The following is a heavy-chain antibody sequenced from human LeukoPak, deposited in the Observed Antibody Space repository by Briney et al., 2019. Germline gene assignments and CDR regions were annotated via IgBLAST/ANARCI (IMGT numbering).Heavy chain of an antibody. Sequence: ASVKVSCKVSGYTLTELSMHWVRQAPGKGLEWMGGFDPEDGETIYAQKFQGRVTMTEDTSTDTAYMELSSLGSEDTAVYYCATGGSGYPYYFDYWGQGTLVTVSS. D-gene: IGHD3-22*01. CDR3: ATGGSGYPYYFDY. V-gene: IGHV1-24*01. CDR1: GYTLTELS. CDR2: FDPEDGET. J-gene: IGHJ4*02.